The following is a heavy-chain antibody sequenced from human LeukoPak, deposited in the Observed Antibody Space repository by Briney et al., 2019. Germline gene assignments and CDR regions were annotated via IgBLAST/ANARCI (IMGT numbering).Heavy chain of an antibody. CDR2: INPNSGGT. CDR1: GYTFTGYY. Sequence: GASVKVSCKASGYTFTGYYMHWVRQAPGQGLERMGWINPNSGGTNYAQKFQGRVTMTRDTSISTAYMELSRLRSDDTAVYYCASESFTIFGVVSARGIDYWGQGTLVTVSS. D-gene: IGHD3-3*01. CDR3: ASESFTIFGVVSARGIDY. J-gene: IGHJ4*02. V-gene: IGHV1-2*02.